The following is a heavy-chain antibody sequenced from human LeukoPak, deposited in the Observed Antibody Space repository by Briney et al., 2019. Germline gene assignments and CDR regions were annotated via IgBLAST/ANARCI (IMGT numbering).Heavy chain of an antibody. CDR1: GFTFSRYA. D-gene: IGHD2-2*01. V-gene: IGHV3-23*01. CDR3: AKDIVVVSAAGDVLDH. Sequence: GGSLRLSCAASGFTFSRYAMRWVHQAPGKGLEWVSVISGNSGSIHYADSVKGRFTISRDNSKNTLYLQMNSLRAEDTAVYYCAKDIVVVSAAGDVLDHWGQGTLVTVSS. J-gene: IGHJ5*02. CDR2: ISGNSGSI.